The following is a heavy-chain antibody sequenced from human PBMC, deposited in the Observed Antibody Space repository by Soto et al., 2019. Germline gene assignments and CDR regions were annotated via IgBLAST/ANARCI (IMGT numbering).Heavy chain of an antibody. CDR2: ISFGGGST. J-gene: IGHJ5*02. Sequence: PGGSLRLSCAASGFTFSSYAMSLVRQPPGKGLEWVSGISFGGGSTYYADSVKGRFTVSRDNSKNTLYLQMNSLRAEDTAVYYYAKRVATGATRCFAPWGQGTLVTVSS. CDR3: AKRVATGATRCFAP. CDR1: GFTFSSYA. V-gene: IGHV3-23*01. D-gene: IGHD3-3*01.